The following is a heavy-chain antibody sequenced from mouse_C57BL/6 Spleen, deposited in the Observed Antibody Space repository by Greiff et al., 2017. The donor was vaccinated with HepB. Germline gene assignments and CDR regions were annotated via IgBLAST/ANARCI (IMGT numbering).Heavy chain of an antibody. V-gene: IGHV5-12*01. Sequence: EVQGVESGGGLVQPGGSLKLSCAASGFTFSDYYMYWVRQTPEKRLEWVAYISNGGGSTYYPDTVKGRFTISRDNAKNTLYLQLSRLKSEDTAMYYCARQEDYGNYLAWFAYWGQGTLVTVSA. D-gene: IGHD2-1*01. J-gene: IGHJ3*01. CDR3: ARQEDYGNYLAWFAY. CDR1: GFTFSDYY. CDR2: ISNGGGST.